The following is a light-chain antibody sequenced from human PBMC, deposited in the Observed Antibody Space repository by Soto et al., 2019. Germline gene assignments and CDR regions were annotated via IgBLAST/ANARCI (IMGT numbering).Light chain of an antibody. CDR1: QSFSSNY. CDR3: QQYGSSPWT. CDR2: GAS. Sequence: EIVLTQSPGTLSLSPGERATLSCRASQSFSSNYLAWYQQKPGQAPRPLIYGASSRATGIPDRFSGSGAGTDFTLTISRLESEDFAVYYCQQYGSSPWTFGQGTKVDIK. J-gene: IGKJ1*01. V-gene: IGKV3-20*01.